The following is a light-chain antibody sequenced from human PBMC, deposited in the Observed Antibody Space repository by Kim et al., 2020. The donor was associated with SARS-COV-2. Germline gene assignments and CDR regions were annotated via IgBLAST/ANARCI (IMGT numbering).Light chain of an antibody. CDR1: SSNSGAGYD. J-gene: IGLJ2*01. Sequence: RVTISCAGSSSNSGAGYDVHWYQQLPGTAPKLLVYGNINRPSGVPDRFSGSKSGTSASLAITGLQAEDEADYYCQSYDSSLSGVVFGGGTQLTVL. CDR2: GNI. CDR3: QSYDSSLSGVV. V-gene: IGLV1-40*01.